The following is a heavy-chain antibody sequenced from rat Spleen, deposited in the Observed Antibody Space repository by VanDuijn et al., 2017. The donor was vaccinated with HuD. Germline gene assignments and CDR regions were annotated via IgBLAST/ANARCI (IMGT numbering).Heavy chain of an antibody. V-gene: IGHV5-35*01. D-gene: IGHD1-11*01. CDR3: ARKGTEGTYFDY. Sequence: EVRLVESGGGLVQPGSPLKLSCAASGFTFSNNWLNWIRQAPGKGLEWVASLDLDGSTTYYPDTVKGRFTISRDNVKSTLYLQMNSLRSEDTATYYCARKGTEGTYFDYWGQGVMVTVSS. CDR2: LDLDGSTT. J-gene: IGHJ2*01. CDR1: GFTFSNNW.